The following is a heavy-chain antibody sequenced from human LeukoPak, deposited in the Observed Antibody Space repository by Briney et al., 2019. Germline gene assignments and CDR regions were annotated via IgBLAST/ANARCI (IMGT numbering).Heavy chain of an antibody. D-gene: IGHD6-13*01. CDR2: INPSGGST. V-gene: IGHV1-46*01. CDR3: ARGRSSSSWSYYYYYYYMDV. Sequence: ASVKVSCKASGYTFTRHYMHWVRQAPGQGLEWMGIINPSGGSTNYAQKFQGRVTMTRDTSTNTVYMELRSLRSDDTAVYYCARGRSSSSWSYYYYYYYMDVWGKGTTVTVSS. J-gene: IGHJ6*03. CDR1: GYTFTRHY.